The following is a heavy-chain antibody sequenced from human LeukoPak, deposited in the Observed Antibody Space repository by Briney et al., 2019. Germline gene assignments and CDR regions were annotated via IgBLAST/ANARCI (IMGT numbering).Heavy chain of an antibody. CDR3: ARAYNWKLDP. V-gene: IGHV3-74*03. D-gene: IGHD1-20*01. J-gene: IGHJ5*02. CDR2: IISDGTT. Sequence: GGSLRLSCAASGFTISSYLMYWVRQPPGKGLVWVSRIISDGTTTYADSVKGRFTISRDNAKNTLYLEMNGLRAEDTALYYCARAYNWKLDPWGQGTLVTVSS. CDR1: GFTISSYL.